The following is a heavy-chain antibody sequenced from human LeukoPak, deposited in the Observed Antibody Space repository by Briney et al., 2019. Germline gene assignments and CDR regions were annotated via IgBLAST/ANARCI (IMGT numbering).Heavy chain of an antibody. Sequence: SETLSLTCTVSGGSISSYYWSWIRQPPGKGLEWIGYIYYSGSTNYNPSLKSRVTISVDTSKNQFSLKLSSVTAADTAVYYCATVTTYDPRLDYWGQGTLVTVSS. CDR1: GGSISSYY. J-gene: IGHJ4*02. V-gene: IGHV4-59*12. CDR3: ATVTTYDPRLDY. D-gene: IGHD4-11*01. CDR2: IYYSGST.